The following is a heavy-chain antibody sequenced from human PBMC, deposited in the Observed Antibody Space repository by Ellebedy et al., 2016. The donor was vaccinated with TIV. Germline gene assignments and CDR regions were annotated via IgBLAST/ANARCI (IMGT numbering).Heavy chain of an antibody. CDR3: AKARAAAYYYYYGMDV. CDR1: GFTFSSYG. V-gene: IGHV3-30*18. Sequence: GGSLRLXXAASGFTFSSYGMHWVRQAPGMGLEWVAVIPYDESDKYYADSVKGRFTISRDNSKNTLYLQMNSLRAEDTAVYYCAKARAAAYYYYYGMDVWGQGTTVTVSS. J-gene: IGHJ6*02. D-gene: IGHD2-2*01. CDR2: IPYDESDK.